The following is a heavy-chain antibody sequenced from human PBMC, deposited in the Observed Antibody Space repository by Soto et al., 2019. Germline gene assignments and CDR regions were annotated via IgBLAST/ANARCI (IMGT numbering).Heavy chain of an antibody. CDR3: ARDSESYTPYSYYGMDV. CDR2: IWYDGSNK. V-gene: IGHV3-33*01. Sequence: PGGSLRLSCAASGFTFSSYGMHWVRQAPGKGLEWVAVIWYDGSNKYYADSVKGRFTISRDNSKNTLYLQMNSLRAEDTAVYYCARDSESYTPYSYYGMDVWGQGTTVTVSS. J-gene: IGHJ6*02. D-gene: IGHD3-10*01. CDR1: GFTFSSYG.